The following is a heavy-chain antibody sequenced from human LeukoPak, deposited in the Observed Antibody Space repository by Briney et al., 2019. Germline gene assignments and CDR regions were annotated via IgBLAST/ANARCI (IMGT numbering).Heavy chain of an antibody. Sequence: SETLSLTCAVYGGSFSGYYWSWIRQPPGKGLEWIGEINHSGCTNYNPSLKSRVTISVDTSKNQFSLKLSSVTAADTAVYYCAREKMAAAGYNWFDPWGQGTLVTVSS. CDR3: AREKMAAAGYNWFDP. CDR2: INHSGCT. V-gene: IGHV4-34*01. D-gene: IGHD6-13*01. CDR1: GGSFSGYY. J-gene: IGHJ5*02.